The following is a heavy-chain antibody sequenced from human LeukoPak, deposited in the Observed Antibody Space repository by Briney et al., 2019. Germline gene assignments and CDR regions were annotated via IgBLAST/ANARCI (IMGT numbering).Heavy chain of an antibody. CDR2: IDSDGNNI. D-gene: IGHD4-17*01. Sequence: PGGPLRLSCAASGFTFSNYWMHWVRQAPGKGLVWVSRIDSDGNNIKYADSVKGRFTISRDNAKNTLYLQMNSLRDEDTAVYYCISSFFGDYNYWGQGTLVTVSS. J-gene: IGHJ4*02. CDR1: GFTFSNYW. V-gene: IGHV3-74*01. CDR3: ISSFFGDYNY.